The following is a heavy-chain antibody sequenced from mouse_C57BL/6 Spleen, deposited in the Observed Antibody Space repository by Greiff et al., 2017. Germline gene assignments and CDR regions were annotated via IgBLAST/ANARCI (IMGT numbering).Heavy chain of an antibody. D-gene: IGHD1-1*01. V-gene: IGHV1-50*01. CDR3: ARVYYGSSWFAY. Sequence: QVQLQQPGAELVQPGASVKLSCKASGYTFTSYWMQWVKQRPGQGLEWIGEIDPSDSYTNYNQKFTGKATLTVDTASSTAYIQLSILTSEDSAVYYCARVYYGSSWFAYWGQGTLVTVSA. CDR1: GYTFTSYW. CDR2: IDPSDSYT. J-gene: IGHJ3*01.